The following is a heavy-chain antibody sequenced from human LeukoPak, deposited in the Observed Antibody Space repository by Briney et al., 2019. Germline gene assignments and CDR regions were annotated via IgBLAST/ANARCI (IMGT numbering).Heavy chain of an antibody. Sequence: ASVKVSCKASGYTFTSYGISWVRQAPGQGLEWMGWISAYNGNTKYAQKFQGRVTMTTDTPTSTAYMELRSLRSDDTAVYYCARTYYDFWSGYPAYFDYWGQGTLVTVSS. CDR2: ISAYNGNT. CDR3: ARTYYDFWSGYPAYFDY. V-gene: IGHV1-18*01. D-gene: IGHD3-3*01. J-gene: IGHJ4*02. CDR1: GYTFTSYG.